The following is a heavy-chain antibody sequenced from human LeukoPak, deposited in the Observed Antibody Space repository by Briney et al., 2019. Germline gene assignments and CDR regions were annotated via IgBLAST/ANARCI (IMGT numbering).Heavy chain of an antibody. Sequence: SETLSLTCTVSGSSISSSSHYWGWIRQPPGKGLEWIGSIYYSGSTSYNPSLKSRVTISVDTSTNQFSLKLNSVTAADTAIYYCARGPLGRYFDWAWGQGTLVTVSS. D-gene: IGHD3-9*01. CDR2: IYYSGST. J-gene: IGHJ5*02. V-gene: IGHV4-39*07. CDR1: GSSISSSSHY. CDR3: ARGPLGRYFDWA.